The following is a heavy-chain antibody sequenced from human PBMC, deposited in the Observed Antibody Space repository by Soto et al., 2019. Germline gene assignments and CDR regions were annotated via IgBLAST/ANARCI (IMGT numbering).Heavy chain of an antibody. CDR2: INSDGITT. J-gene: IGHJ6*02. CDR3: VRAMIVVVYGMDV. V-gene: IGHV3-74*01. Sequence: GGSLRLSCAASGFTFSSYWIHWVRQAPGKGPVWVSRINSDGITTIYAESVKGRFTISRDNAKNTVYLQMNSLRAEDTAVYYCVRAMIVVVYGMDVWGQGTTVTVS. CDR1: GFTFSSYW. D-gene: IGHD3-22*01.